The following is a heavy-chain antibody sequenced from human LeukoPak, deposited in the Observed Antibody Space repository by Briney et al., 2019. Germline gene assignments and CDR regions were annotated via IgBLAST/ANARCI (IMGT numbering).Heavy chain of an antibody. CDR1: GFTFSSYA. CDR2: ISGSGGST. Sequence: GGSLRLSCAASGFTFSSYAMSWVRQAPGKGLEWVSAISGSGGSTYYADSVKGRFTISRDNCKNTLFLQMNSLRAEDTALYYCVRRGTNLYFDFWGRGTLVTVSS. J-gene: IGHJ2*01. V-gene: IGHV3-23*01. D-gene: IGHD1-14*01. CDR3: VRRGTNLYFDF.